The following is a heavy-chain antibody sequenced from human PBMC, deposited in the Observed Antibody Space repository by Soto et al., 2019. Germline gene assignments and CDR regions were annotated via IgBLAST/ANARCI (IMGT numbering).Heavy chain of an antibody. CDR3: AKDGGVRQFYYYYGMDV. CDR2: ISYDGSNK. Sequence: VWSLRLSCAASGFTFSSYGMHWVRQAPGKGLEWVAVISYDGSNKYYADSVKGRFTISGDNSKNTLYLQMNSLRAEDTAVYYCAKDGGVRQFYYYYGMDVWGQGTTVTVSS. CDR1: GFTFSSYG. V-gene: IGHV3-30*18. D-gene: IGHD3-16*01. J-gene: IGHJ6*02.